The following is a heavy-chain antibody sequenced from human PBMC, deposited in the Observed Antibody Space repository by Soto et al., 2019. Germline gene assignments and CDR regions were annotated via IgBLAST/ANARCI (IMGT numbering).Heavy chain of an antibody. CDR1: GASISSSDYY. CDR3: AREGGRGGHSVIDD. D-gene: IGHD2-21*02. J-gene: IGHJ4*02. V-gene: IGHV4-30-4*01. Sequence: QVQLQESGPGLVKPSQTVSLTCTVSGASISSSDYYWSWIRQSPGKGLEWIGYVYYSGSTYYNPSLKSRVSLSVDPSKNQFSLRLSSETAADTAVYYCAREGGRGGHSVIDDWGRGTQVTVSS. CDR2: VYYSGST.